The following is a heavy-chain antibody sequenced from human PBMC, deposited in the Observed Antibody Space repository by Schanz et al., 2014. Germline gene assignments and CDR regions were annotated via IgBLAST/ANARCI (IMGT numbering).Heavy chain of an antibody. V-gene: IGHV4-61*01. CDR3: AREWSSFDY. CDR2: IYYSGST. D-gene: IGHD2-8*01. Sequence: QVQLQESGPGLVRPSETLSLTCTVSGYSISSGYYWDWIRQPPGKGLEWIGYIYYSGSTNYNPSLKSRVTISVDTSKNQFSLKLSSVTAADTAVYYCAREWSSFDYWGQGTLVTVSS. J-gene: IGHJ4*02. CDR1: GYSISSGYY.